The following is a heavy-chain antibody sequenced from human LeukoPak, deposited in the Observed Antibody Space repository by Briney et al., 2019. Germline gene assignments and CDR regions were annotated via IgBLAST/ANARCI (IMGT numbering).Heavy chain of an antibody. D-gene: IGHD6-6*01. V-gene: IGHV4-59*11. CDR1: GGSISSHY. J-gene: IGHJ4*02. CDR2: IYYSGST. Sequence: SETLSLTCTVSGGSISSHYWSWIRQPPGKGLEWIGYIYYSGSTNYNPSLKSRVTISVDTSKNQFSLKLSSVTAADTAVYYCASSPDSSSSGFFDYWGQGTLVTVSS. CDR3: ASSPDSSSSGFFDY.